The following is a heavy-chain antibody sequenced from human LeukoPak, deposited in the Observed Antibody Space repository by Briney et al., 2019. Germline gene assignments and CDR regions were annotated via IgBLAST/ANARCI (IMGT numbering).Heavy chain of an antibody. CDR3: ARHGYCSKTTCYNQIDP. V-gene: IGHV5-51*01. J-gene: IGHJ5*02. CDR2: IHPGDLDT. Sequence: GESLKISCKGSGYSFTSSWIGWVRQMPGKGLEWMGIIHPGDLDTRYSPSLQGLVTISLDRSISTAYLQWSSLKASDTAMYYCARHGYCSKTTCYNQIDPWGQGTLVTVSS. D-gene: IGHD2-2*02. CDR1: GYSFTSSW.